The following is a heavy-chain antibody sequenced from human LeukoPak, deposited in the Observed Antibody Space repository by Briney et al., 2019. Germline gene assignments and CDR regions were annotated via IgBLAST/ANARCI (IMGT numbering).Heavy chain of an antibody. CDR2: INPNSGDT. CDR3: ARDQVDIVVVPAAIQFPPAAFDI. Sequence: ASVKVSCKASGYTFTGYYMHWVRQAPGQGLEWMGWINPNSGDTNYAQKFQGRVTMTRDTSISTAYMGLSRLRSDDTAVYYCARDQVDIVVVPAAIQFPPAAFDIWGQGTMVTVSS. CDR1: GYTFTGYY. V-gene: IGHV1-2*02. D-gene: IGHD2-2*03. J-gene: IGHJ3*02.